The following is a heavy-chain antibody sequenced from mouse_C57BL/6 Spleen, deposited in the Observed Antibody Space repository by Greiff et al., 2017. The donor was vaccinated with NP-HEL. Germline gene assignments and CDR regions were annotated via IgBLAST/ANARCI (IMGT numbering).Heavy chain of an antibody. J-gene: IGHJ3*01. D-gene: IGHD2-4*01. CDR3: TRGEDYDAFAY. CDR1: GYTFTDYE. Sequence: QVQLQQSGAELVRPGASVTLSCKASGYTFTDYEMHWVKQTPVHGLEWIGAIDPETGGTAYNQKFKGKAILTADTSSSTAYMELRSLTSEDSAVYYCTRGEDYDAFAYWGQGTLVTVSA. CDR2: IDPETGGT. V-gene: IGHV1-15*01.